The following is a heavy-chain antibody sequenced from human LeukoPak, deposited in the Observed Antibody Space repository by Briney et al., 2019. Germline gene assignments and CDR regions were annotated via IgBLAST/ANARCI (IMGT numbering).Heavy chain of an antibody. D-gene: IGHD5-24*01. Sequence: GGSLRLSCTASGFTFRTYAMNWVRQAPGKGLEWLSGISGSGNGTYYADSVEGRFTISRDNSKNMVYLQMNSLTVEDAATYYCARRTMSAFDSWGQGTLLIVSS. J-gene: IGHJ4*02. V-gene: IGHV3-23*01. CDR1: GFTFRTYA. CDR2: ISGSGNGT. CDR3: ARRTMSAFDS.